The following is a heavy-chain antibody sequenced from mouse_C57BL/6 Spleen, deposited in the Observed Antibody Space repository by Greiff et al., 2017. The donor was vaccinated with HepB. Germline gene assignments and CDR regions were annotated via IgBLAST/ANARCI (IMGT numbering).Heavy chain of an antibody. CDR1: GFTFSDYY. CDR3: ARPLYDGYYYFDV. V-gene: IGHV5-12*01. J-gene: IGHJ1*03. CDR2: ISNGGGST. D-gene: IGHD2-3*01. Sequence: EVQGVESGGGLVQPGGSLKLSCAASGFTFSDYYMYWVRQTPEKRLEWVAYISNGGGSTYYPDTVKGRFTISRDNAKNTLYLQMSRLKSEDTAMYYCARPLYDGYYYFDVWGTGTTVTVSS.